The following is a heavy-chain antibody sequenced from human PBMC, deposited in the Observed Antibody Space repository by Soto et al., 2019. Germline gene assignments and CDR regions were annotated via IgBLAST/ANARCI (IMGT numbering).Heavy chain of an antibody. CDR2: ISYDGRQK. CDR3: AKDRFRGLAEAATLIDY. V-gene: IGHV3-30*18. Sequence: GGSLRLSCAASGFTFSSSGMHWVRQTPGKGMEWVAIISYDGRQKSYGGSVRGRFTISRDNSKNTLYLQMDSLGAEDTAFYYCAKDRFRGLAEAATLIDYWGQGTLVTVSS. D-gene: IGHD6-19*01. CDR1: GFTFSSSG. J-gene: IGHJ4*02.